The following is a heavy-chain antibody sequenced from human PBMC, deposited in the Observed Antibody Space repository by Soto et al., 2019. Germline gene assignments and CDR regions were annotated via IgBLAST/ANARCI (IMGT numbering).Heavy chain of an antibody. Sequence: SVKVSCKASGGTFSSYAISWVRQAPGQGLEWMGGIIPIFGTANYAQKFQGRVTITADESTSTAYMELSSLRSEDTAVYYCAGPIVVVVAATQDYYGMDAWGQGTTVTVSS. CDR1: GGTFSSYA. CDR3: AGPIVVVVAATQDYYGMDA. D-gene: IGHD2-15*01. V-gene: IGHV1-69*13. CDR2: IIPIFGTA. J-gene: IGHJ6*02.